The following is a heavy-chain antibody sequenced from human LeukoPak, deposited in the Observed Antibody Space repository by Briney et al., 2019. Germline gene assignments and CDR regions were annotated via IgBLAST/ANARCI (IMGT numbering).Heavy chain of an antibody. V-gene: IGHV1-18*01. CDR2: ISAYNGNT. J-gene: IGHJ4*02. CDR1: GYTFTSYG. D-gene: IGHD4-17*01. CDR3: ARGDDYGDYWGLY. Sequence: ASVKVSCKASGYTFTSYGITWVRQAPGQGLEWMGWISAYNGNTMYAQNLQGRVTMTTDTSTSTAYMDLRSLRSDDTAVYYCARGDDYGDYWGLYWGQGTLVTVSS.